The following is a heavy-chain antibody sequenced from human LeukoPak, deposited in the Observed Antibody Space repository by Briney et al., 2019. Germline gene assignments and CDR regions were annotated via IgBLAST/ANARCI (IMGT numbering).Heavy chain of an antibody. CDR1: GFTFSSYS. Sequence: GGSLRLSCAASGFTFSSYSMNWVRQAPGKGLEWVSSISSGGMWIYYADSLKGRFTISRDNAKNSLYLQMNTLRAEDTAVYYCARDRHKYNYDSGGYPPYWGQGTLVTVSS. CDR2: ISSGGMWI. D-gene: IGHD3-22*01. J-gene: IGHJ4*02. CDR3: ARDRHKYNYDSGGYPPY. V-gene: IGHV3-21*01.